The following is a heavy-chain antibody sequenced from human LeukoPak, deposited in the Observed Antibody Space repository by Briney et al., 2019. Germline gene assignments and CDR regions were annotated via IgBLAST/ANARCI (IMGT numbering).Heavy chain of an antibody. CDR1: GGSISSSSYY. Sequence: SGTLSLTCTVSGGSISSSSYYWGWIRQPPGKGLEWIGSIYYSGRTYYNPSLKSRVTISVDTSKNQFSLKLSSVTAADTAVYYCARVSPYDSSGLNWFDPWGQGTLVTVSS. D-gene: IGHD3-22*01. V-gene: IGHV4-39*07. CDR2: IYYSGRT. CDR3: ARVSPYDSSGLNWFDP. J-gene: IGHJ5*02.